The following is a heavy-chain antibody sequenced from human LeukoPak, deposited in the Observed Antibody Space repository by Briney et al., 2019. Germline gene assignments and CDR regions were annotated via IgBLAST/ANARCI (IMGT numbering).Heavy chain of an antibody. J-gene: IGHJ4*02. CDR1: GGSISSYY. CDR3: ARGGGYSSPYFDY. CDR2: IYSGGST. Sequence: ETLSLTCTVSGGSISSYYWSWIRQPPGKGLEWVSVIYSGGSTYYADSVKGRFTISRDNSKNTLYLQMNSLRAEDTAVYYCARGGGYSSPYFDYWGQGTLVTVSS. D-gene: IGHD6-13*01. V-gene: IGHV3-53*01.